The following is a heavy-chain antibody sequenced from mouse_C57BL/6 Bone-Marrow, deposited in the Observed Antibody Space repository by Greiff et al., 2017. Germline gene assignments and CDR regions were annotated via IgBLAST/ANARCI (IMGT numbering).Heavy chain of an antibody. CDR3: TEGLRGNWYFDG. D-gene: IGHD1-1*01. J-gene: IGHJ1*03. CDR2: IRLKSDNYAT. V-gene: IGHV6-3*01. CDR1: GFTFSNYW. Sequence: EVKLEESGGGLVQPGGSMKLSCVASGFTFSNYWMNWVRQSPETGLEWVAQIRLKSDNYATHSAESVKGRFTISRDDSKSSVYLQINNLRAEDTGIYYCTEGLRGNWYFDGWGTGTTVTVSS.